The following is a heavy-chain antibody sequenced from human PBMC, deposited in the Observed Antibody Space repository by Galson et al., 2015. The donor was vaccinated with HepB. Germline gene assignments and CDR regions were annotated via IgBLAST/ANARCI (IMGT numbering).Heavy chain of an antibody. D-gene: IGHD2-15*01. CDR2: ISHDGKNK. V-gene: IGHV3-30*18. Sequence: SLRLSCAVSGFSFSTYGMHWVRQAPGKGLEWMTVISHDGKNKKYADSVKGRFTVSRDNSKNTLYLQMNSLRAGDTAVYYCAKDESMVAATPTGYFDLWGRGTLVAVSS. CDR3: AKDESMVAATPTGYFDL. J-gene: IGHJ2*01. CDR1: GFSFSTYG.